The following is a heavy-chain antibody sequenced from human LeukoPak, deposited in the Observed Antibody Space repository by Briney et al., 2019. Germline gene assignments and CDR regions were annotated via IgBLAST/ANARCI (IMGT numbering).Heavy chain of an antibody. V-gene: IGHV3-48*04. D-gene: IGHD1-26*01. Sequence: GGSLRLSCAASGFTFSSYSMNWVRQAPGKGLEWVSYISSSSSTIYYADSVKGRFTISRDNAKNSLYLQMNSLRAEDTAVYYCARARGSYSFDYWGQGTLVTVSS. CDR1: GFTFSSYS. CDR3: ARARGSYSFDY. CDR2: ISSSSSTI. J-gene: IGHJ4*02.